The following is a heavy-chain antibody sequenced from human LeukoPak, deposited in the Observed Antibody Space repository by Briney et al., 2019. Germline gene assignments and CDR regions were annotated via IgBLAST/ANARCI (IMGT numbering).Heavy chain of an antibody. CDR1: GFTFTNSG. Sequence: GSLRLSCAASGFTFTNSGMHWVRQAPGRGLEWVAFIQFHGGDIFYADSVEGRFTISRDNSKNTLYLQMNSLRPEDTAVYYCAKDNPIEKVPGLGPGSWGQGTLVTVSS. D-gene: IGHD2-2*01. J-gene: IGHJ5*02. CDR2: IQFHGGDI. V-gene: IGHV3-30*02. CDR3: AKDNPIEKVPGLGPGS.